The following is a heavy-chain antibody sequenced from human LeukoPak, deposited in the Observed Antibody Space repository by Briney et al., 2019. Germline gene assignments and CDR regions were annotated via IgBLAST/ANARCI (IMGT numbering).Heavy chain of an antibody. Sequence: PSETLSLTCTVSGGSISGYYWSWIRQPAGKGLEWIGRIYTSGSTNYNPSLTSRVTISVDTSKNQFSLKLSSVTAADTAVYYCARASLYDFWSGYYVRGWFDHWGQGTLVTVSS. D-gene: IGHD3-3*01. V-gene: IGHV4-4*07. CDR3: ARASLYDFWSGYYVRGWFDH. CDR1: GGSISGYY. J-gene: IGHJ5*02. CDR2: IYTSGST.